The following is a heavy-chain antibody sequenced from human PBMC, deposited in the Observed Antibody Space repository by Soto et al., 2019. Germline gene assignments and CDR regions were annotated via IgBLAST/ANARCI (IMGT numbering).Heavy chain of an antibody. D-gene: IGHD3-10*01. J-gene: IGHJ4*02. Sequence: GESLKISCKASGYRFTSCWIGWVRQMPGKGLEWMGIIFPGDSDTRYSPSFQGQVTISADKSISTAYLQWSSLKASDTAMYYCASGPRGVLFDYWGQGTLVTVSS. V-gene: IGHV5-51*01. CDR3: ASGPRGVLFDY. CDR2: IFPGDSDT. CDR1: GYRFTSCW.